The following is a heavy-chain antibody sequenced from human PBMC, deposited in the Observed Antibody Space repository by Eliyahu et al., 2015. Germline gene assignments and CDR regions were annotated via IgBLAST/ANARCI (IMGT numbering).Heavy chain of an antibody. CDR3: AKRPGARPPGSFEY. Sequence: EVQLLESGGGLAQPGGSLRLXCAXXGFPXXXYAMXWVRQAPGKGLEWVSSISDSGGSTYYADSVKGRLTISRDNSKNTLHLQMNSLRAEDTAIYYCAKRPGARPPGSFEYWGQGTLVTVSS. J-gene: IGHJ4*02. CDR2: ISDSGGST. D-gene: IGHD6-6*01. CDR1: GFPXXXYA. V-gene: IGHV3-23*01.